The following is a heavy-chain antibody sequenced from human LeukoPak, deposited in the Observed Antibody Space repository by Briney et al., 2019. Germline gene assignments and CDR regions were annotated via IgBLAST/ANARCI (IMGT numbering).Heavy chain of an antibody. J-gene: IGHJ6*03. D-gene: IGHD1-1*01. V-gene: IGHV3-23*01. Sequence: GGSLRLSCAASGFTFSSYAMGWVRQAPGKGLEWVSAISGSGGSTYYADSVKGRFTISRDNSKNTLYLQMNSLRTEDTALYYCAKGNAYSDYYMDVWGKGTTVTVSS. CDR3: AKGNAYSDYYMDV. CDR1: GFTFSSYA. CDR2: ISGSGGST.